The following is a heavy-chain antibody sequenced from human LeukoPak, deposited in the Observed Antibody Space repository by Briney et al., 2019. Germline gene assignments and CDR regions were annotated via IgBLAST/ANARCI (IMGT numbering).Heavy chain of an antibody. J-gene: IGHJ4*02. CDR3: ARDPPTYYDILTGHLDY. CDR1: GFTFNDYA. Sequence: GGSLRLSCAASGFTFNDYAIHWVRQAPGKGLEGVAVISSDGNNKYYTASVKGRFIISRDNSKNTLYLQMNSLRTEDTAVYYCARDPPTYYDILTGHLDYWGQGTLVTVSS. D-gene: IGHD3-9*01. V-gene: IGHV3-30-3*01. CDR2: ISSDGNNK.